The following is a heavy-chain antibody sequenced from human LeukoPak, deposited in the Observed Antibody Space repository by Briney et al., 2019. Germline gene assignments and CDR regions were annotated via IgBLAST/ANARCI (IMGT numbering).Heavy chain of an antibody. Sequence: SETLSLTCAVYGGSFSGYYWSWIRQPPGKGLEWIGYIYYSGSTNYNPSLKSRVTISVDTSKNQFSLKLSSVTAADTAVYYCAANYYGSGSYYNRNYYYYGMDVWGQGTTVTVSS. V-gene: IGHV4-59*01. CDR3: AANYYGSGSYYNRNYYYYGMDV. CDR2: IYYSGST. D-gene: IGHD3-10*01. CDR1: GGSFSGYY. J-gene: IGHJ6*02.